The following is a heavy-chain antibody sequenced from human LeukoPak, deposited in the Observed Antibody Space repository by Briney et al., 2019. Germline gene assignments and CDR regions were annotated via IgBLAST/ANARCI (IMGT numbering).Heavy chain of an antibody. CDR2: INHSGNT. D-gene: IGHD3-22*01. Sequence: SETLSLTCAVYGGSFSGYYWSWIRQPPGKGLEWIGEINHSGNTNYNPSLKSRVTISVDTSKNQFSLKLSSVTAAATAVYYCARGPYDSSRDWGQGTLVTVSS. J-gene: IGHJ4*02. CDR3: ARGPYDSSRD. V-gene: IGHV4-34*01. CDR1: GGSFSGYY.